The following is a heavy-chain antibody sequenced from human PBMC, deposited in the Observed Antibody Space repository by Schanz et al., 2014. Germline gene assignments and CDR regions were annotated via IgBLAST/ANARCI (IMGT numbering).Heavy chain of an antibody. Sequence: EVQLVESGGGLVQPGGSLSLSCAASGFTVSNNYMSWVRQAPGKGLECVSIIYSDGSTYYVDSVKGRFIISRDNSKNTVYLQMNSLRAEDTAVYYCARDPGGTKTHGLWGQGTLVTVSS. D-gene: IGHD2-15*01. CDR3: ARDPGGTKTHGL. CDR2: IYSDGST. CDR1: GFTVSNNY. J-gene: IGHJ4*02. V-gene: IGHV3-66*01.